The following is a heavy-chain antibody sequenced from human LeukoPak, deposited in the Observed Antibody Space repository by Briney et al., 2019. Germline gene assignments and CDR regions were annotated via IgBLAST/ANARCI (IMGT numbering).Heavy chain of an antibody. CDR2: IWFDGSNK. CDR3: ARDGGYCSRTSCPASRMDV. CDR1: GFTFSSYG. D-gene: IGHD2-2*03. V-gene: IGHV3-33*01. J-gene: IGHJ6*03. Sequence: PGGSLRLSCAASGFTFSSYGMHWVRQAPGKGLEWVAVIWFDGSNKYCADSVKGRFTISGDNSKNTLDLQMNSLRAEDTAVYYCARDGGYCSRTSCPASRMDVWGKGTTATVSS.